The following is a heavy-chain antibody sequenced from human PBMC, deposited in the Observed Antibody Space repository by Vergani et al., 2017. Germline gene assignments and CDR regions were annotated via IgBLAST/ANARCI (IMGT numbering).Heavy chain of an antibody. CDR2: IYHSGST. CDR1: GYSISSGYY. D-gene: IGHD3-16*02. V-gene: IGHV4-38-2*01. J-gene: IGHJ4*02. CDR3: ARAPFPVGYTIDY. Sequence: QVQLQESGPGLVKPSETLSLTCAVSGYSISSGYYWGWIRQPPGKGLEWIGSIYHSGSTYYNPSLKSRVTISVDTSKNHFSLKLSSVTAADTAVYYCARAPFPVGYTIDYWGQGTLVTVSS.